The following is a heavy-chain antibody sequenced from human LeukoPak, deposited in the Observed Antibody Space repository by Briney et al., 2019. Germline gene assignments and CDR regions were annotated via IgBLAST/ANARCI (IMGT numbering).Heavy chain of an antibody. J-gene: IGHJ4*02. Sequence: GASVKLSCKASGYTFTGYYMHWGRQAPGQGLEWMGWINPYSGGTNYAQKFQGRVTMTRDTSISTAYMELSRLRSDDTAVYYCARGNTHYLDYWGQGTLVTV. CDR1: GYTFTGYY. V-gene: IGHV1-2*02. D-gene: IGHD4-11*01. CDR2: INPYSGGT. CDR3: ARGNTHYLDY.